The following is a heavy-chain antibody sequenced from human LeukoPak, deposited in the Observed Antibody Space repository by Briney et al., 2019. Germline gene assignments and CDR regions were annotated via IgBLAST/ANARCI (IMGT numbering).Heavy chain of an antibody. CDR1: GFTFSSYS. Sequence: GGSLRLSCAASGFTFSSYSMNWVRQAPGKGLEWVSYISSSSSTIYYADSVKGRFTISRDNAKNSLYLQMNSLRAEDTAVYYCARIGVSIAAHSGFDYWGQGTLVTVSS. CDR2: ISSSSSTI. J-gene: IGHJ4*02. CDR3: ARIGVSIAAHSGFDY. D-gene: IGHD6-6*01. V-gene: IGHV3-48*01.